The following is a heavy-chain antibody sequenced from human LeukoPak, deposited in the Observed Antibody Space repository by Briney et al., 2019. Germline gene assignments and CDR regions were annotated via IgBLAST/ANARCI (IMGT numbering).Heavy chain of an antibody. J-gene: IGHJ3*02. CDR3: ASRIVGATKGVAFDI. V-gene: IGHV4-39*07. CDR1: GGSISSSSYY. D-gene: IGHD1-26*01. Sequence: SETLSLTCTVSGGSISSSSYYWGWIRQPPGKGLEWIGYIYHSGSTYYNPSLKSRVTISVDRSKNQFSLKLSSVTAADTAVYYCASRIVGATKGVAFDIWGQGTMVTVSS. CDR2: IYHSGST.